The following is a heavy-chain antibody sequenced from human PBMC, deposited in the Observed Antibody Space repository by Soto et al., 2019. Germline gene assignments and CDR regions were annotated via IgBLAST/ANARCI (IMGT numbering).Heavy chain of an antibody. CDR1: GFTFDNYA. CDR2: INWDSGSI. V-gene: IGHV3-9*01. D-gene: IGHD6-25*01. CDR3: AKDAAYYFDY. Sequence: GGSLRLSCAASGFTFDNYAMHWVRQAPGKGLEWVSGINWDSGSIDYADSVRGRFTISRDNARNSLYLRMSSLRPEDTALYYCAKDAAYYFDYWGQGTLVTVS. J-gene: IGHJ4*02.